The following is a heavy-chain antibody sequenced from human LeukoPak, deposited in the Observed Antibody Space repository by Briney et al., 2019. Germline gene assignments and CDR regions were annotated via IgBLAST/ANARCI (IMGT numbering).Heavy chain of an antibody. CDR3: ARVRVGATDY. Sequence: PGGSLRLSCAASGFTVSSNYMSWVRQAPGKGLEWVSVIYSGGSTYYADSVKGRFTISRDNAKNSLYLQMNSLRAEDTAVYYCARVRVGATDYWGQGTLVTVSS. D-gene: IGHD1-26*01. V-gene: IGHV3-66*01. CDR2: IYSGGST. J-gene: IGHJ4*02. CDR1: GFTVSSNY.